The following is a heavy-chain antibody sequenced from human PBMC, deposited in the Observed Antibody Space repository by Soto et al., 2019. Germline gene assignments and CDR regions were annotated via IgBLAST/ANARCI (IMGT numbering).Heavy chain of an antibody. CDR2: ISGSGGST. Sequence: HPGGSLRLSCAASGFTFSSYAMSWVRQAPGKGLEWVSAISGSGGSTYYADSVKGRFTISRDNSKNTLYLQMNSLRAEDTAVYYCAKDGRSYYDIFTGYTDYWGQGTLVTVSS. CDR3: AKDGRSYYDIFTGYTDY. V-gene: IGHV3-23*01. CDR1: GFTFSSYA. J-gene: IGHJ4*02. D-gene: IGHD3-9*01.